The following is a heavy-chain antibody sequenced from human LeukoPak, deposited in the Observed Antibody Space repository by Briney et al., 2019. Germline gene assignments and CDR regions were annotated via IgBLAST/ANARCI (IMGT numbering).Heavy chain of an antibody. J-gene: IGHJ6*03. D-gene: IGHD2-2*01. CDR1: GGSISSSSYY. CDR2: IYYSGGT. Sequence: KPSETLSLTCTVSGGSISSSSYYWGWIRQPPGKGLEWIGSIYYSGGTYYNPSLKSRVTISVDTSKNQFSLKLSSVTAADTAVYYCARDHAMPRERSGRHYYYYMDVWGKGTTVTISS. CDR3: ARDHAMPRERSGRHYYYYMDV. V-gene: IGHV4-39*07.